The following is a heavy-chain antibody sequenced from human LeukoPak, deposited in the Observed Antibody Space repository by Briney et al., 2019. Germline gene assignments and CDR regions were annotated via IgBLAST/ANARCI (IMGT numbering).Heavy chain of an antibody. CDR3: ARDLPSVNYCSSTSCPPGNWFDP. J-gene: IGHJ5*02. Sequence: GGSLRLSCAASGFTFDDYGMSWVRQAPGKGLEWVSGINWNGGSTGYADSVKGRFTISRDNAKNSLYLQMNSLRAEDTALYHCARDLPSVNYCSSTSCPPGNWFDPWGQGTLATVSS. V-gene: IGHV3-20*01. D-gene: IGHD2-2*01. CDR2: INWNGGST. CDR1: GFTFDDYG.